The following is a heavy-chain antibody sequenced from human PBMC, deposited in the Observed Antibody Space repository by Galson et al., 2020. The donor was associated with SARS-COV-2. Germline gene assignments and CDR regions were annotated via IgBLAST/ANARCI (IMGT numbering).Heavy chain of an antibody. CDR1: GFTFSSYG. Sequence: TGGSLRLSCTASGFTFSSYGMSWVRQAPGRGLTWVSFISGSGGNTYYTDYVKGRFTISRDNSKNTLYLQMNSLRVEYTAVYYCAKDEDILTAYYTDFYFYGMDVCGRGTTVTVSS. CDR2: ISGSGGNT. J-gene: IGHJ6*02. D-gene: IGHD3-9*01. V-gene: IGHV3-23*01. CDR3: AKDEDILTAYYTDFYFYGMDV.